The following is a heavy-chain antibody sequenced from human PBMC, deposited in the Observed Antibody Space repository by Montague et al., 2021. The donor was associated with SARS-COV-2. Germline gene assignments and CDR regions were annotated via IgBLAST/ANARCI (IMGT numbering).Heavy chain of an antibody. CDR3: ARKASRCSTILGGVTASYYVDY. Sequence: SETLSLTCTVSGDSISSSSYFWGWIRQPPGKGLEWIGSIYYSGSTYYNPSLKSRVTISVDTSKNQFSLKLSSVTAADTAVYYCARKASRCSTILGGVTASYYVDYWGQGTLVTVSS. CDR2: IYYSGST. V-gene: IGHV4-39*01. J-gene: IGHJ4*02. CDR1: GDSISSSSYF. D-gene: IGHD3-3*01.